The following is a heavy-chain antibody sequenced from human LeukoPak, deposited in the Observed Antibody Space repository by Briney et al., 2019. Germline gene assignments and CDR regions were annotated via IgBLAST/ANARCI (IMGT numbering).Heavy chain of an antibody. CDR1: GYIFATYG. CDR2: ISADNGNT. V-gene: IGHV1-18*01. Sequence: GASVKVSCKASGYIFATYGIIWVRQAPGQGLEWMGWISADNGNTNYAQNLQGRVTMTTDTSTSTAYMELRSLRSDDTAVYYCARDGSGSYYPYNFDYWGQGTLVTVSS. J-gene: IGHJ4*02. CDR3: ARDGSGSYYPYNFDY. D-gene: IGHD3-10*01.